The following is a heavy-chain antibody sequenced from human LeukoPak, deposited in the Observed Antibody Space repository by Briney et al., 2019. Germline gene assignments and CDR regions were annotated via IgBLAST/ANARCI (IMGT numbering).Heavy chain of an antibody. CDR3: ARDLAIRDGYNPPAGY. D-gene: IGHD5-24*01. CDR2: IIPILGIA. Sequence: SVKVSCTASGGTFSSYAISWVRQAPGQGLEWMGRIIPILGIANYAQKFQGRVTITADKSTSTAYMELSSLRSEDTAVYYCARDLAIRDGYNPPAGYWGQGTLVTVSS. J-gene: IGHJ4*02. CDR1: GGTFSSYA. V-gene: IGHV1-69*04.